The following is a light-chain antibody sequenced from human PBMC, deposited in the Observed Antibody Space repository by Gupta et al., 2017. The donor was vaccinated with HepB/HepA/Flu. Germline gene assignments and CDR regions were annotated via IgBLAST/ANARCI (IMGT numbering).Light chain of an antibody. CDR2: DVS. CDR3: ASYRKNITVV. Sequence: QSALTHPASLSGSPGQSITISCTGTSSDIGVYNYVSWYQQYPGKAPRVMIFDVSIRPSEIAHRFSGSRSGNTAFLTISGLQAEDEADYYCASYRKNITVVLGGGTKLTVL. J-gene: IGLJ2*01. CDR1: SSDIGVYNY. V-gene: IGLV2-14*03.